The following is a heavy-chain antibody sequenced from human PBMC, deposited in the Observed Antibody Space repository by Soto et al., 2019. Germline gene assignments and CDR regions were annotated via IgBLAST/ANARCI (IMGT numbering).Heavy chain of an antibody. CDR2: IYYSGST. J-gene: IGHJ4*02. CDR1: GGSISSSSYY. V-gene: IGHV4-39*01. D-gene: IGHD6-19*01. CDR3: ASASIAVDIRFDY. Sequence: SETLSLTCTVSGGSISSSSYYWGWIRQPPGKGLEWIGSIYYSGSTYYNPSLKSRVTISVDTSKNQFSLKLSSVTAADTAVYYCASASIAVDIRFDYWGQGTLVTVSS.